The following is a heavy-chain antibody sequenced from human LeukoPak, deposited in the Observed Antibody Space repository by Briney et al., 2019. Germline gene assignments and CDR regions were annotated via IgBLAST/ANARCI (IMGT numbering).Heavy chain of an antibody. CDR2: IYTSGSS. Sequence: PSETLSLTCTGSGGSISSYYWSWIRQPAGKGVEWIGRIYTSGSSNYNPSLKSRVTMSVDTSKNQFSLKLSSVTAADTAVYYCARERIAVAGTLSLFYYYYYLDVWGKGTTVTVSS. CDR1: GGSISSYY. J-gene: IGHJ6*03. D-gene: IGHD6-19*01. CDR3: ARERIAVAGTLSLFYYYYYLDV. V-gene: IGHV4-4*07.